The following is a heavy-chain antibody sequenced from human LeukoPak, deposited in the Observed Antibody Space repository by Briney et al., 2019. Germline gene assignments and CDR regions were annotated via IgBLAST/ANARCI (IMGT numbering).Heavy chain of an antibody. CDR3: AKTPTGFPNWFDP. Sequence: GGSLRLFCAASGFTFSSSVMSWVRQAPGKGLEWVSVISGSSDYTYYADSVKGRFTISRDNSKNTLYLQMNSLRAEDTAVYYCAKTPTGFPNWFDPWGQGTLVTVSS. V-gene: IGHV3-23*01. CDR2: ISGSSDYT. CDR1: GFTFSSSV. D-gene: IGHD2-15*01. J-gene: IGHJ5*02.